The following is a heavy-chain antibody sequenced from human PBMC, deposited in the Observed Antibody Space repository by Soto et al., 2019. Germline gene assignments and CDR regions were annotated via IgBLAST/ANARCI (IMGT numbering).Heavy chain of an antibody. J-gene: IGHJ4*02. V-gene: IGHV2-5*05. CDR1: GFSLSTSGVG. CDR3: AHDFYDSSCPLPVFDY. CDR2: IYWDDDK. D-gene: IGHD3-22*01. Sequence: QITLKESGPTLVKPTQTLTLTCTFSGFSLSTSGVGVGWIRQPPGKALEWLALIYWDDDKRYGPSLKSRLTITKDTSKNQVVLTMTNMDPVDTATYYCAHDFYDSSCPLPVFDYWGQGTLVTVSS.